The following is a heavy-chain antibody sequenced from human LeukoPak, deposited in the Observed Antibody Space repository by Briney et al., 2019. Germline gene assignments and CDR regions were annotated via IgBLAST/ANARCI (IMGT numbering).Heavy chain of an antibody. D-gene: IGHD4-17*01. Sequence: GGSLRLSCAASGFTFNNYAMNWVRQAPGKGLEWVSSISGGGETTYYADSAKGRFTISRDNSQNTLYLQMNSLRAEDTAVYYCARDYADYVGYFFYDYWGQGTLVTVSS. CDR1: GFTFNNYA. V-gene: IGHV3-23*01. CDR3: ARDYADYVGYFFYDY. CDR2: ISGGGETT. J-gene: IGHJ4*02.